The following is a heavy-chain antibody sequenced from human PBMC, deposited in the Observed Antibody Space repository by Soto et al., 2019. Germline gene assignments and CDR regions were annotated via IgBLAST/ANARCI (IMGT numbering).Heavy chain of an antibody. D-gene: IGHD6-13*01. J-gene: IGHJ4*02. Sequence: QVQLVQSGAEVKKPGASVKVSCKASGYTFTSYYMHWVRQAPGQGLERMGIINPSGGSTSYAQKFQGRVTMTRDTSTSTVYMELSSLRSEDTAVYYCARDRGLAAAGTQFDYWGQGTLVTVSS. V-gene: IGHV1-46*01. CDR1: GYTFTSYY. CDR2: INPSGGST. CDR3: ARDRGLAAAGTQFDY.